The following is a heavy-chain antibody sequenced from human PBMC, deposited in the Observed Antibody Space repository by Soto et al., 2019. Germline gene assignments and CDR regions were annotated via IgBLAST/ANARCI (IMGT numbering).Heavy chain of an antibody. CDR3: AREKEVTYYDFWSGYYNYYYYYGMDV. V-gene: IGHV1-18*01. J-gene: IGHJ6*02. CDR1: GYTFTSYG. Sequence: GASVKVSCKASGYTFTSYGISWVRQAPGQGLEWMGWISAYNGNTNYAQKLQGRVTMTTDTSTSTADMELRSRRSDDTAVYYCAREKEVTYYDFWSGYYNYYYYYGMDVWGQGTTVTVSS. D-gene: IGHD3-3*01. CDR2: ISAYNGNT.